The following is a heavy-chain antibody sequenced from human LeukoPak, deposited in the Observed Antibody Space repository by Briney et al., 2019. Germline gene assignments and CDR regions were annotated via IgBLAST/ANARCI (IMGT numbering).Heavy chain of an antibody. D-gene: IGHD1-26*01. CDR2: ISGSSSYM. V-gene: IGHV3-21*01. Sequence: GGSLRLSCAASGFTFSSYTMNWVGQAQGKGLEWVSSISGSSSYMFYADSVKGRFTISRDNTRNSLYLQMNSLRAEDTAVYYCARVRELYRDYWGQGTLVTVSS. J-gene: IGHJ4*02. CDR3: ARVRELYRDY. CDR1: GFTFSSYT.